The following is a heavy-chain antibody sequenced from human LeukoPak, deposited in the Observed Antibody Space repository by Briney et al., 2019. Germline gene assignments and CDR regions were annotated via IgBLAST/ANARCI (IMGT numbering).Heavy chain of an antibody. CDR2: VRYDGDKT. CDR1: GFTFSNYG. Sequence: GGSLRLSCAASGFTFSNYGMHWVRQAPDKGLEWVAFVRYDGDKTYYADSVKGRFTISRDNSKNTLHLQMNSLRTEDTAVYYCARVKGGIAAAGNYFDYWGQGTLVTVSS. D-gene: IGHD6-13*01. V-gene: IGHV3-30*02. J-gene: IGHJ4*02. CDR3: ARVKGGIAAAGNYFDY.